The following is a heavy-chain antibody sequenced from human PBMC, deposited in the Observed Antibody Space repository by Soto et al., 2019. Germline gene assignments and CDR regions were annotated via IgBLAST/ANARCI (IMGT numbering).Heavy chain of an antibody. Sequence: LRLSCAATGFTFSVYAMTWVRQAPGKGLEWVSAVTANGGSTYSADSVKGRFTISRDNSKNTLFLQMNSLRAEDTAVYYCASLGVGDWANYYYYYGMDVWGQGTTVTVSS. V-gene: IGHV3-23*01. D-gene: IGHD2-21*02. J-gene: IGHJ6*02. CDR1: GFTFSVYA. CDR3: ASLGVGDWANYYYYYGMDV. CDR2: VTANGGST.